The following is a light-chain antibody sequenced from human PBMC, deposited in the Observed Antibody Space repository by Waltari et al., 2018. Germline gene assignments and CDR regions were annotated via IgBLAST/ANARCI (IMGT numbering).Light chain of an antibody. CDR1: LSILHSTENKNY. V-gene: IGKV4-1*01. CDR3: QQYYSTPFT. Sequence: EIVMTQSPDSLSLSLGETATINCKPSLSILHSTENKNYLGWYQQKSGQSPKLLIYGASTRESGVPDRFSGSGSGTDFTLTISSLQAEDVAVYYCQQYYSTPFTFGPGTKVDIK. CDR2: GAS. J-gene: IGKJ3*01.